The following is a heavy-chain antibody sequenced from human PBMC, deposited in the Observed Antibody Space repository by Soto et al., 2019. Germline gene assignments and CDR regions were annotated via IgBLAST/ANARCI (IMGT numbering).Heavy chain of an antibody. CDR1: GGSISSSNW. CDR2: NYHSGST. V-gene: IGHV4-4*02. CDR3: ARGPGWLGHRSYYFDY. D-gene: IGHD6-19*01. J-gene: IGHJ4*02. Sequence: QVQLQESGPGLLKPSGPLSLTCAVSGGSISSSNWWSWVRQPPGKGLEWIGENYHSGSTNYNPSHKSRVTIPVDKSKNQFSLKLRSVTPADTAVYYCARGPGWLGHRSYYFDYWGQGTLVTVSS.